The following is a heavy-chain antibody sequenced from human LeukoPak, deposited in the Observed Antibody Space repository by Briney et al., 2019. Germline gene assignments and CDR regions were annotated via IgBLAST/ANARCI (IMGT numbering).Heavy chain of an antibody. CDR2: IYYSGST. CDR1: GGSISSYY. CDR3: ARHAVYSNSLYYYYYYGMDV. J-gene: IGHJ6*02. V-gene: IGHV4-59*08. D-gene: IGHD4-11*01. Sequence: SSETLSLTCTVSGGSISSYYWSWIRQPPGKGLEWIGYIYYSGSTNYNPSLKSRVTISVDTSKNQFSLKLSSVTAADTAVYYCARHAVYSNSLYYYYYYGMDVWGQGTTVTVSS.